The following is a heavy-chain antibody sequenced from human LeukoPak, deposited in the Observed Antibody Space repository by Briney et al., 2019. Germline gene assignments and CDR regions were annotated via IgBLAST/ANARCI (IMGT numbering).Heavy chain of an antibody. CDR3: ARAQVPAAYLRTNWFDP. CDR1: GGTFSSYA. Sequence: ASVKVSCKASGGTFSSYAISWVRQAPGQGLEWMGWMNPNSGNTGYAQKFQGRVTITRNTSISTAYMELSSLRSEDTAVYYCARAQVPAAYLRTNWFDPWGQGTLVTVSS. CDR2: MNPNSGNT. D-gene: IGHD2-2*01. J-gene: IGHJ5*02. V-gene: IGHV1-8*03.